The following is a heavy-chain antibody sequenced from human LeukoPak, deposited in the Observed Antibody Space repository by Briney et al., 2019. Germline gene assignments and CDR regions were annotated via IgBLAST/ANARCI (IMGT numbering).Heavy chain of an antibody. CDR1: GGSISSSNW. V-gene: IGHV4-4*02. Sequence: PSETLSPTCAVSGGSISSSNWWSWVRQPPGKGLEWIGEIYHSGSTNYNPSLKSRVTISVDKSKNQFSLKLSSVTAADTAVYYCARSIAVAGYYYYYYMDVWGKGTTVTVSS. J-gene: IGHJ6*03. D-gene: IGHD6-19*01. CDR3: ARSIAVAGYYYYYYMDV. CDR2: IYHSGST.